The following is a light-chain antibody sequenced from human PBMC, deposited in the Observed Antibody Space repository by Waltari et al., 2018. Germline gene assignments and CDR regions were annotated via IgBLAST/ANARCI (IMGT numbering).Light chain of an antibody. CDR2: DVT. CDR3: YSYAGSYTWV. Sequence: QSALTQPRSVSGSPGQSVTISCTGTSSDVGNYDSVSWYQQHPGKAPKLMICDVTKRPSRVPDRFSGSKSGNTASLTISGLQAEDEADYYCYSYAGSYTWVFGGGTKLTVL. V-gene: IGLV2-11*01. J-gene: IGLJ3*02. CDR1: SSDVGNYDS.